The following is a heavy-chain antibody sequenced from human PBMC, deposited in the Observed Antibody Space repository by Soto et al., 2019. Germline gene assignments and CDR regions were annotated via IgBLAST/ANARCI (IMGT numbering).Heavy chain of an antibody. V-gene: IGHV3-23*01. J-gene: IGHJ4*02. Sequence: GGSLRLSCAASGFTFSSYAMSWVRQAPGKGLEWVSAISGSGGSTYYADSVKGRFTISRDNSKNTLYLQMNSLRAEDTVVYYCAKAPGGLVTIFDYWGQGTLVTVSS. CDR1: GFTFSSYA. CDR3: AKAPGGLVTIFDY. D-gene: IGHD3-9*01. CDR2: ISGSGGST.